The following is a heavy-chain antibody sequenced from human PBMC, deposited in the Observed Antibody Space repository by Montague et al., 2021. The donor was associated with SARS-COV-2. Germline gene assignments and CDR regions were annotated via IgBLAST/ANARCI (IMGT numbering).Heavy chain of an antibody. CDR1: GGSFSGYS. D-gene: IGHD2-2*02. Sequence: SETLSLTCAVYGGSFSGYSWSWIRQPPGKGLEWIGQIYLSGSTNYNPSLKSRVTISVDTSKNQFSLKLSSVTAADTALYYCRVVPAGIPKGPNFYYMDVWGKGTTVTVSS. CDR3: RVVPAGIPKGPNFYYMDV. CDR2: IYLSGST. V-gene: IGHV4-34*01. J-gene: IGHJ6*03.